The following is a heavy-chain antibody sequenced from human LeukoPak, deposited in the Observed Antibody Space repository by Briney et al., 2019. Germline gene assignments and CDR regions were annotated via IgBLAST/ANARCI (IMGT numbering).Heavy chain of an antibody. CDR1: GFTFSSYD. D-gene: IGHD5-18*01. CDR3: AGGRKYTSGYRVTELGSGYSDY. J-gene: IGHJ4*02. Sequence: PGGSLRLSCAASGFTFSSYDMHWVRQAPGKGLEWVAFIWSDGSNKYYADSVKGRFTISRDNSKNTLFLQMNSLRAEDTAVYYCAGGRKYTSGYRVTELGSGYSDYWGQGTLVTVSS. CDR2: IWSDGSNK. V-gene: IGHV3-30*02.